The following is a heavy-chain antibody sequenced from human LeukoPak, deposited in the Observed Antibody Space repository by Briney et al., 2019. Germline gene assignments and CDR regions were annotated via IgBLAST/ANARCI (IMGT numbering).Heavy chain of an antibody. CDR1: GGSISSSSYY. J-gene: IGHJ4*02. D-gene: IGHD6-13*01. CDR3: ARTRPLAAAGTYYFDY. Sequence: SETLSLTCTVSGGSISSSSYYWGWIRQPPGKGLDWIGGIYYSGSTYYNPSLKSRVTISVDTSKNQFSLKLSSVTAADTAVYYCARTRPLAAAGTYYFDYWGQGTLVTVSS. CDR2: IYYSGST. V-gene: IGHV4-39*07.